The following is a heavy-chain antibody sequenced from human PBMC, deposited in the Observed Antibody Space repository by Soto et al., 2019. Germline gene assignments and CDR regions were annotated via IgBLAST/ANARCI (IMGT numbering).Heavy chain of an antibody. CDR1: GFTFSSYA. V-gene: IGHV3-23*01. CDR2: ISGSGGST. J-gene: IGHJ4*02. D-gene: IGHD5-12*01. CDR3: ARESSGYSSYFDY. Sequence: PGGSLRLSCAASGFTFSSYAMSWVRQAPGKGLEWVSAISGSGGSTYYADSVKGRFTISRDNSKNTLYLQMNSLRAEDMAVYYCARESSGYSSYFDYWGQGTLVTVSS.